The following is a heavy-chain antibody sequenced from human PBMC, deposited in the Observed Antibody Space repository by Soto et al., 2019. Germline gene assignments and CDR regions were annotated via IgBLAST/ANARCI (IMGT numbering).Heavy chain of an antibody. D-gene: IGHD2-21*02. Sequence: QITLKESGPTLVRPTQTLTPTCTFSGFSLSTSGVGVGWIRQPPGKALEWLALIYWDDDKRYSPSLKSRLTITKDTSKNQVVLTMTNMDPVDTATYYCAHSRCGGDCLQSYSSHYYYGMDVWGQGTTVTVSS. J-gene: IGHJ6*02. V-gene: IGHV2-5*02. CDR1: GFSLSTSGVG. CDR3: AHSRCGGDCLQSYSSHYYYGMDV. CDR2: IYWDDDK.